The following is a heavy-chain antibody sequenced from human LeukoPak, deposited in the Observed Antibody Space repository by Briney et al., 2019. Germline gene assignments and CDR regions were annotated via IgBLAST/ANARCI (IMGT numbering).Heavy chain of an antibody. Sequence: SETLSLTCTVSGASISSYNWNWIRQPPGKGLEWIGYIYYSGGTNYNPSLKSRVTTSVDTSKNQFSLKLSSVTAADTAVYYCARVIFAHYYDSSGYLDYWGQGTLVTVSS. CDR2: IYYSGGT. V-gene: IGHV4-59*01. D-gene: IGHD3-22*01. J-gene: IGHJ4*02. CDR1: GASISSYN. CDR3: ARVIFAHYYDSSGYLDY.